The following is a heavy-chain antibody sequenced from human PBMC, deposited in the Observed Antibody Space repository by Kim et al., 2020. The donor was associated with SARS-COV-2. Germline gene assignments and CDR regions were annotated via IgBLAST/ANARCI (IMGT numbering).Heavy chain of an antibody. D-gene: IGHD6-6*01. CDR3: ARTLGSSSLGWFDP. CDR1: GGSVSSGSYY. Sequence: SETLSLTCTVSGGSVSSGSYYWSWIRQPPGKGLEWIGYIYYSGSTNYNPSLKSRVTISVDTSKNQFSLKLSSVTAADTAVYYCARTLGSSSLGWFDPWGQGTLVTVSS. CDR2: IYYSGST. V-gene: IGHV4-61*01. J-gene: IGHJ5*02.